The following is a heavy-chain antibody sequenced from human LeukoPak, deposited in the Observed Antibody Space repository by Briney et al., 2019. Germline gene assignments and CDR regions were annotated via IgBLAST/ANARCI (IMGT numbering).Heavy chain of an antibody. CDR2: ISPSGGST. Sequence: ASVKVSCKAFGYTFTSNYMHWVRQAPGQGPEWMGVISPSGGSTTYAQKFQGRVTLTRDMSTSTDYLELSSLRSEDTAVYYCARDGSGSYDLDYWGQGTLVTVSS. D-gene: IGHD1-26*01. J-gene: IGHJ4*02. CDR1: GYTFTSNY. CDR3: ARDGSGSYDLDY. V-gene: IGHV1-46*01.